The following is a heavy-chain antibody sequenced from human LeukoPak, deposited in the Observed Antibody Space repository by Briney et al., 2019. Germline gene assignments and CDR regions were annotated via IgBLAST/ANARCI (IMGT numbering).Heavy chain of an antibody. D-gene: IGHD1-26*01. CDR2: ISAGNGNT. J-gene: IGHJ4*02. CDR3: ARDSGSGNNDY. Sequence: ASVTVSCKASGYTFTSYAIHWVRQAPGQRLEWMGWISAGNGNTKYSQNFQGRVTFISNTSATTAFMELSSLRSEDAAVYYCARDSGSGNNDYWGQGTLVTVSS. CDR1: GYTFTSYA. V-gene: IGHV1-3*01.